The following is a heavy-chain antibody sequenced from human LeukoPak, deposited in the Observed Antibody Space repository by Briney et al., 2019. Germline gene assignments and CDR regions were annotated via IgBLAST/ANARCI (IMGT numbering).Heavy chain of an antibody. CDR3: ASGRNFYDSSGYYYYYYGMDV. J-gene: IGHJ6*02. D-gene: IGHD3-22*01. CDR1: GGSIRSYY. CDR2: LYDSGST. Sequence: PSETLSLTCTVSGGSIRSYYWSWIRQPPGKGLEWIGYLYDSGSTNYNPSLKSRVAISVDTSKNQFSLKLNSVTAADTAVYYCASGRNFYDSSGYYYYYYGMDVWGQGTTVTVSS. V-gene: IGHV4-59*01.